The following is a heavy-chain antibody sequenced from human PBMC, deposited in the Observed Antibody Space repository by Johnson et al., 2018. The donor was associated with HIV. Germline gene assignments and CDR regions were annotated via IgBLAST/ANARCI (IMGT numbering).Heavy chain of an antibody. J-gene: IGHJ3*02. V-gene: IGHV3-30*14. CDR2: ISYDGSNH. D-gene: IGHD6-6*01. Sequence: QVRLVESGGGLVQPGGSLRLSCGASPFPFRSYAMNWVRQAPGQGLEWVAVISYDGSNHYFADPVQGRFTISRENAKNSLYLQMNSLRAGDTAVYYCARGGIAARIDAFDIWGQGTMVTVSS. CDR3: ARGGIAARIDAFDI. CDR1: PFPFRSYA.